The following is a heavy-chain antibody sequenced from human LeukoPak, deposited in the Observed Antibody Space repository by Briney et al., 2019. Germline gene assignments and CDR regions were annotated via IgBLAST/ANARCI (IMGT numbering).Heavy chain of an antibody. Sequence: GRSLRLSCAASGFTFSNSAMHWVRQAPGKGLEWVAVISFDGSNKYYADSVKGRFTISRDNSKSTLYLQMNSLRAEDTALYYCVRGKAIRGAIIKPFDSWGQGTLVTVSS. CDR2: ISFDGSNK. CDR1: GFTFSNSA. V-gene: IGHV3-30*01. CDR3: VRGKAIRGAIIKPFDS. D-gene: IGHD3-10*01. J-gene: IGHJ4*02.